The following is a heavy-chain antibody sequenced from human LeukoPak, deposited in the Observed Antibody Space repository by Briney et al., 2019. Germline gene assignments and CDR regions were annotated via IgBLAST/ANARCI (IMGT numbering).Heavy chain of an antibody. D-gene: IGHD3-3*01. Sequence: TLSLTCTVSGGSISSGGYYWSWIRQHPGKGLEWIGYIYYSGSTYYNPSLKSRVTISVDTSKNQFSLKLSSVTAADTAVYYCARGHYDFWSGLYPYGMDVWGQGTTVTVSS. CDR1: GGSISSGGYY. CDR3: ARGHYDFWSGLYPYGMDV. V-gene: IGHV4-31*03. CDR2: IYYSGST. J-gene: IGHJ6*02.